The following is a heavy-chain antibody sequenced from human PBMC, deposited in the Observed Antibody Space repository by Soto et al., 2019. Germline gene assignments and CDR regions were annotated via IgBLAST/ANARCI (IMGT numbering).Heavy chain of an antibody. Sequence: SETLSLTCTVSGGSISSYYWSWIRQPPGKGLEWIAYIYYSGSTEYNPSLKSRVTISVDTSKNQFSLKLSSVTAADTAVYYCARAPWRWATVTKAPNYFDYWGQGTLVT. CDR1: GGSISSYY. D-gene: IGHD4-4*01. CDR3: ARAPWRWATVTKAPNYFDY. J-gene: IGHJ4*02. V-gene: IGHV4-59*08. CDR2: IYYSGST.